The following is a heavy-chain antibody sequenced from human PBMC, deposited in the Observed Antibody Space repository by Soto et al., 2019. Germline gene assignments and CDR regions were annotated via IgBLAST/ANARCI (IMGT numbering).Heavy chain of an antibody. D-gene: IGHD2-15*01. CDR2: IYYSGST. V-gene: IGHV4-59*01. CDR3: ARELGYCSGGSCYAAFDI. CDR1: GGSISSYC. J-gene: IGHJ3*02. Sequence: SETLSLTCTVSGGSISSYCWSWIRQPPGKGLEWIGYIYYSGSTNYNPSLKSRVTISVDTSKNQFSLKLSSVTAADTAVYYCARELGYCSGGSCYAAFDIWGQGTMVTVSS.